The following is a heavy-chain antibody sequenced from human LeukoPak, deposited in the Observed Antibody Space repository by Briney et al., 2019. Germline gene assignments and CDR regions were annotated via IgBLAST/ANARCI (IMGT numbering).Heavy chain of an antibody. CDR1: GGSMVNYH. CDR2: IYNIETT. V-gene: IGHV4-59*01. J-gene: IGHJ5*02. CDR3: ARGLDGYRFDP. Sequence: SETLSLTCTVSGGSMVNYHWTWLRQSPGKEPEYIGYIYNIETTYNNPSLMGRVTVSVDMSSRQFSLKLKSVTAADTDVYYCARGLDGYRFDPWGQGIMVTVSS. D-gene: IGHD5-18*01.